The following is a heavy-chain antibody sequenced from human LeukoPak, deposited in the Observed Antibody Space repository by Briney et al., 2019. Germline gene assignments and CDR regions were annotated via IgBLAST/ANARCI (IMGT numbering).Heavy chain of an antibody. D-gene: IGHD2-2*01. CDR3: AREPGLSQLPGAPHWYYGMDV. J-gene: IGHJ6*02. CDR2: IYYSGST. V-gene: IGHV4-31*02. Sequence: SETLSLTCSVSGGFISSGAYYWSWIRQHPGKGLEWIGYIYYSGSTYYNPSLKSRVTISVDTSKNQFSLKLSSVTAADTAVYYCAREPGLSQLPGAPHWYYGMDVWGQGTTVTVSS. CDR1: GGFISSGAYY.